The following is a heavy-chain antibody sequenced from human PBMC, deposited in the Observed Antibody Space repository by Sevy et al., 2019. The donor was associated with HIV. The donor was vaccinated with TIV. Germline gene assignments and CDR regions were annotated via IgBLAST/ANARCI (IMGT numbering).Heavy chain of an antibody. J-gene: IGHJ6*02. Sequence: GGSLRLSCAPSGFTFSSYAMSWVRQAPGKGLEWVSAISGSGASTYYADSVKGRFTISRDNSKNIVYLQMNSLRVEDTAVYYRAKCADRYYHYDGTDVWGQGTTVTVSS. CDR3: AKCADRYYHYDGTDV. V-gene: IGHV3-23*01. CDR2: ISGSGAST. CDR1: GFTFSSYA.